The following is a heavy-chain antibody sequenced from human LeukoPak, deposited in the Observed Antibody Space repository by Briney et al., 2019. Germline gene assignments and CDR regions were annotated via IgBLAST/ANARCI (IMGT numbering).Heavy chain of an antibody. D-gene: IGHD1-14*01. V-gene: IGHV3-30*02. CDR2: IRYDGNNK. CDR1: GFTFSNYG. CDR3: VKVNPLDY. Sequence: PGGSLRLSCGASGFTFSNYGMLWVRQAPGKGLDWVAFIRYDGNNKLYADSVKGRFTISRDNSKNTLYLHINSLRAEDTAVYYCVKVNPLDYWGQGTLVIVSS. J-gene: IGHJ4*02.